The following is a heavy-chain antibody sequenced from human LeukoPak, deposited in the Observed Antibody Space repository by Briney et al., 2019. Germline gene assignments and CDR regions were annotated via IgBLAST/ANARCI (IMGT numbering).Heavy chain of an antibody. CDR3: ARGSYGDYVDYYYYYMDV. J-gene: IGHJ6*03. V-gene: IGHV4-4*07. CDR1: GGSISSYY. D-gene: IGHD4-17*01. CDR2: IYTSGST. Sequence: PSETLSLTCTVSGGSISSYYWSWIRQPAGKGLEWIGRIYTSGSTNYNPSLKSRVTMSVDTSKNQFSLKLSSVTAADTAVYYCARGSYGDYVDYYYYYMDVWGKGTTVTISS.